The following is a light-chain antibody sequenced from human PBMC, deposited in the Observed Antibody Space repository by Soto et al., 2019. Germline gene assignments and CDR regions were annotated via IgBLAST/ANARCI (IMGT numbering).Light chain of an antibody. J-gene: IGKJ5*01. Sequence: EMVMTQSPATLSVSPGERATLSCRASQSVSSKLAWYQQKPGQAPRLLIYGASSRATGIPDRFSGSGSGTDFTLTISRLEPEDFAVYYCHQYDNWPKTFGQGTRLEI. CDR2: GAS. CDR3: HQYDNWPKT. V-gene: IGKV3D-15*01. CDR1: QSVSSK.